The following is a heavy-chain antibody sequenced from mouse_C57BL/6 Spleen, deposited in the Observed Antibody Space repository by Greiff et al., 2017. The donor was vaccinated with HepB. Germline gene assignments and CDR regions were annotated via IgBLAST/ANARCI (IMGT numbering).Heavy chain of an antibody. V-gene: IGHV1-52*01. CDR3: ARDSNHARDAMDY. Sequence: QVQLQQPGAELVRPGSSVKLSCKASGYTFTSYWMHWVKQRPIQGLEWIGNIDPSDSETHYNQKFKDKATLTVDKSSSTAYMQLSSLTSEDSAVYFCARDSNHARDAMDYWGQGTSVTVSS. D-gene: IGHD2-5*01. CDR2: IDPSDSET. CDR1: GYTFTSYW. J-gene: IGHJ4*01.